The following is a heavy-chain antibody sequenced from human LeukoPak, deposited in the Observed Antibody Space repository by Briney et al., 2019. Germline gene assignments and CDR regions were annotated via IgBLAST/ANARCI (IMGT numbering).Heavy chain of an antibody. D-gene: IGHD6-19*01. CDR1: GGSISSSSYY. CDR3: ARERALAGTVSFDY. CDR2: IYYSGST. Sequence: SETLSLTCTVSGGSISSSSYYWGWIRQPPGKGLEWIGSIYYSGSTYYNPSLKSRVTISVDTSKNQFSLKLSSVTAADTAVCYCARERALAGTVSFDYWGQGTLVTVSS. V-gene: IGHV4-39*02. J-gene: IGHJ4*02.